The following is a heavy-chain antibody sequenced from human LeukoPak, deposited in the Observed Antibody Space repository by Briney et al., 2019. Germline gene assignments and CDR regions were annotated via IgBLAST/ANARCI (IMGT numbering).Heavy chain of an antibody. V-gene: IGHV1-8*01. Sequence: ASVEVSCKASGYTFTSYDINWVRQATGQGLEWMGWMNPNSGNTGYAQKFQGRVTMTRNTSISTAYMELSSLRSEDTAVYYCARDNYDFWSGYYRHGSYYYYYGMDVWGQGTTVTVSS. D-gene: IGHD3-3*01. CDR3: ARDNYDFWSGYYRHGSYYYYYGMDV. J-gene: IGHJ6*02. CDR1: GYTFTSYD. CDR2: MNPNSGNT.